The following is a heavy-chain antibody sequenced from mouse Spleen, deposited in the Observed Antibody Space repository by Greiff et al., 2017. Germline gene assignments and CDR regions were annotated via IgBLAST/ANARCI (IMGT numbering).Heavy chain of an antibody. CDR2: IWGDGST. CDR3: ARDLYYYGSPFAY. CDR1: GFSLTGYG. J-gene: IGHJ3*01. Sequence: QVQLKESGPGLVAPSQSLSITCTVSGFSLTGYGVNWVRQPPGKGLEWLGMIWGDGSTDYNSALKSRLSISKDNSKSQVFLKMNSLQTDDTARYYCARDLYYYGSPFAYWGQGTLVTVSA. V-gene: IGHV2-6-7*01. D-gene: IGHD1-1*01.